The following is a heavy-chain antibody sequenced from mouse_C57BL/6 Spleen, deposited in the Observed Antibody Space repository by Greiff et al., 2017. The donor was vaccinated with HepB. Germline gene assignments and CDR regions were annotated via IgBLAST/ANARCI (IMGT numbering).Heavy chain of an antibody. Sequence: QVQLKQSGAELARPGASVKLSCKASGYTFTSYGISWVKQRTGQGLEWIGEIYPRSGNTYYNEKFKGKATLTADKSSSTAYMELRSLTSEDSAVYFCARRGDYGSFYYFDYWGQGTTLTVSS. D-gene: IGHD1-1*01. CDR3: ARRGDYGSFYYFDY. V-gene: IGHV1-81*01. CDR2: IYPRSGNT. CDR1: GYTFTSYG. J-gene: IGHJ2*01.